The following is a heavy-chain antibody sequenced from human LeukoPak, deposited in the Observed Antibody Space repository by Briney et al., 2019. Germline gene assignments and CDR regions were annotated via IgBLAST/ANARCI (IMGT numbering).Heavy chain of an antibody. CDR1: GYRFSDWW. CDR2: IFPGDSQT. J-gene: IGHJ4*02. Sequence: GESLKISCRGSGYRFSDWWIGWMRQMPGKGLEWMGIIFPGDSQTRYSPSFQGQVTISADKSISTAYLQWSSLKASDTAMYYCARIVDTAISDYWGQGTLVTVSS. CDR3: ARIVDTAISDY. D-gene: IGHD5-18*01. V-gene: IGHV5-51*01.